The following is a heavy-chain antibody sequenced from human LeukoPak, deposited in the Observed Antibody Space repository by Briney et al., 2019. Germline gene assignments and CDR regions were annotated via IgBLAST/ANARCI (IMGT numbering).Heavy chain of an antibody. D-gene: IGHD3-22*01. Sequence: ASVKVSCKASGYTFTSYYMHWVRQAPGQGLEWMGIINPSGGSTSYAQKFQGRATMTRDTSTSTVYMELSSLRSEDTAVYYCARDSVNTYYYDSSGYSHADYWGQGTLVTVSS. CDR2: INPSGGST. J-gene: IGHJ4*02. V-gene: IGHV1-46*01. CDR3: ARDSVNTYYYDSSGYSHADY. CDR1: GYTFTSYY.